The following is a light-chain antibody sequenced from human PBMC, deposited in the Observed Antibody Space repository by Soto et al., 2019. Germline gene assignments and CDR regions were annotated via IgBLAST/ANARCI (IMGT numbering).Light chain of an antibody. CDR1: QSISNN. J-gene: IGKJ2*01. CDR2: DAS. V-gene: IGKV3-15*01. CDR3: QQYNNWPPKHT. Sequence: EIVMTQSPATLSVSPGERVTLSCRASQSISNNLAWYQHKPGRAPRVLIYDASTRATGVPVRFSGSGSGTEFTLTISSLQSDDLAVYYCQQYNNWPPKHTFGQGTKLEIK.